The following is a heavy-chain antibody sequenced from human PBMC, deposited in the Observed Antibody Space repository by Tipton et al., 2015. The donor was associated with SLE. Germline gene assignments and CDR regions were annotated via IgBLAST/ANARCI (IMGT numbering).Heavy chain of an antibody. CDR1: GLTVSSNY. Sequence: SLRLSCAASGLTVSSNYMSWVRQAPGKGLEWVSAISGSGGSTYYADSVKGRFTISRDNSKNTLYLQMNSLRAEDTAVYYCAKAGDRDYWGQGTLVTVSS. CDR2: ISGSGGST. CDR3: AKAGDRDY. V-gene: IGHV3-23*01. J-gene: IGHJ4*02. D-gene: IGHD7-27*01.